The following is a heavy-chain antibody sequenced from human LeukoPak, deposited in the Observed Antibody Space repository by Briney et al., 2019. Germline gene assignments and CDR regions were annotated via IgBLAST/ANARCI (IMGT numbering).Heavy chain of an antibody. CDR1: GGSISSYY. CDR3: ARDLGVMVRAFDI. V-gene: IGHV4-59*12. CDR2: IYYSGST. Sequence: PETLSLTCTVSGGSISSYYWSWIRQPPGKRLEWIGYIYYSGSTSYNPSLKSRVTISVDTSKNQISLKLSSVTAADTAVYYCARDLGVMVRAFDIWGQGTMITVSS. J-gene: IGHJ3*02. D-gene: IGHD5-18*01.